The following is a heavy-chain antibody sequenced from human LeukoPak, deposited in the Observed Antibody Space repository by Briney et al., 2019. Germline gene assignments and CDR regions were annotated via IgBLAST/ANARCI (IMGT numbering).Heavy chain of an antibody. CDR1: GYSISSGYY. CDR2: IYHSGST. V-gene: IGHV4-38-2*02. D-gene: IGHD2-2*01. CDR3: ARDDPQHCSSTSCSEGVGY. J-gene: IGHJ4*02. Sequence: ASETLSLTCTVSGYSISSGYYWGWIRQPPGKGLEWIGSIYHSGSTYYNPSLKSRVTISVDTSKNQFSLKPSSVTAADTAVCYCARDDPQHCSSTSCSEGVGYWGQGTLVTVPS.